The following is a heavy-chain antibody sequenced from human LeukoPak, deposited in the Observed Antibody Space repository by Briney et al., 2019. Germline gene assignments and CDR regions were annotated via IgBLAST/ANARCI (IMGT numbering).Heavy chain of an antibody. J-gene: IGHJ5*02. CDR1: GYTFTGYY. CDR3: ARDLSGGSGSYNWFDP. Sequence: SVKVSCKASGYTFTGYYIHWVRQAPGQGLEWMGRIIPIFGIANYAQKFQGRVTITADKSTSTAYMELSSLRSADTAVYYCARDLSGGSGSYNWFDPWGQGTLVTVSS. CDR2: IIPIFGIA. D-gene: IGHD3-10*01. V-gene: IGHV1-69*04.